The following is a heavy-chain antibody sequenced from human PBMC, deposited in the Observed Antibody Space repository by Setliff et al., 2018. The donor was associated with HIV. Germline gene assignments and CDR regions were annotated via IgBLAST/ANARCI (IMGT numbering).Heavy chain of an antibody. CDR2: ISATGTTV. Sequence: QPGGSLRLSCVASGFNFNKYAMHWVRQAPREGLEWISYISATGTTVSYADSVRGRFIISRDSVRNEVYLQMKSLRVDDTALYYCVRDQLRWPERWDFDFWGQGTLVTVSS. CDR1: GFNFNKYA. V-gene: IGHV3-48*01. D-gene: IGHD1-26*01. CDR3: VRDQLRWPERWDFDF. J-gene: IGHJ4*02.